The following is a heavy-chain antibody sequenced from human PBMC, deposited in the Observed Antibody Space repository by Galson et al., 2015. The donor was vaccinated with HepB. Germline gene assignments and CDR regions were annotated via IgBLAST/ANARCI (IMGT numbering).Heavy chain of an antibody. V-gene: IGHV3-33*01. Sequence: SLRLSCAASGFTFSSYGMHWVRQAPGKGLEWVAVIWFDGSNQYYADSVKGRFTISRDNSKNTLDLEMSSLSAEDTAVYYCARGLRWLDYWGQGTLVTVSS. CDR3: ARGLRWLDY. CDR1: GFTFSSYG. CDR2: IWFDGSNQ. D-gene: IGHD5-18*01. J-gene: IGHJ4*02.